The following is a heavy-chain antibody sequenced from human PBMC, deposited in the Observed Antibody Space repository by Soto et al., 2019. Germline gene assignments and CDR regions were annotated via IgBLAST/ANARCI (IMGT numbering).Heavy chain of an antibody. V-gene: IGHV3-23*01. J-gene: IGHJ4*02. Sequence: DVQLLESGGGFVQPGGSLRLSCAASQFTFSTYAITWVRQAPGKGLEWVSLISGSGGSTYYADSVKGRFTISRDNSKETLYLQMYSLRADDTAVYYCAKVHGSGNYHNFPDYWGQGTLVTVSS. D-gene: IGHD3-10*01. CDR1: QFTFSTYA. CDR2: ISGSGGST. CDR3: AKVHGSGNYHNFPDY.